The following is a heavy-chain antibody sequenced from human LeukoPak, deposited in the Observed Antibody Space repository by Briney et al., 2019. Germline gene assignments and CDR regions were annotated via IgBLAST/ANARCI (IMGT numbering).Heavy chain of an antibody. D-gene: IGHD6-19*01. J-gene: IGHJ6*03. CDR2: IYTSGST. V-gene: IGHV4-61*02. Sequence: SQTLSLTCTVSGGSISSGSYYWSWIRQPAGKGLGWIGRIYTSGSTNYNPSLKSRVTISVDTSKNQSSLKLSSVTAADTAVYYCARGPHQWLDYYYYYMDVWGKGTTVTVSS. CDR1: GGSISSGSYY. CDR3: ARGPHQWLDYYYYYMDV.